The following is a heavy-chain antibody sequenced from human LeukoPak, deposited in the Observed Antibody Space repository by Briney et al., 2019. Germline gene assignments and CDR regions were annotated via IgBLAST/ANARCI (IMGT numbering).Heavy chain of an antibody. CDR2: MNPNSGNT. Sequence: ASVKVSCKASGYIFTSYGLTWVRQAPGQGLEWMGWMNPNSGNTGYAQKFQGRVTMTRNTSISTAYMELSSLRSEDTAVYYCARGPLNYDFWSGFTSRAFDIWGQGTMVTVSS. CDR1: GYIFTSYG. V-gene: IGHV1-8*01. D-gene: IGHD3-3*01. J-gene: IGHJ3*02. CDR3: ARGPLNYDFWSGFTSRAFDI.